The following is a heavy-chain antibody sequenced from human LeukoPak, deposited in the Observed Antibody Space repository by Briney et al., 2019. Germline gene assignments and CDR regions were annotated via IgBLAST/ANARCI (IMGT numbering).Heavy chain of an antibody. CDR2: INPNSGGT. J-gene: IGHJ6*03. CDR1: GYTFTGYY. D-gene: IGHD3-3*01. V-gene: IGHV1-2*02. CDR3: ARAHFWSGYYTGDYYYYMDV. Sequence: ASVKVSCKASGYTFTGYYMHWVRQAPGQGLEWMGWINPNSGGTNYAQKFQGRVTMTRDTSISTAYMELSRLRSDDTAVYYCARAHFWSGYYTGDYYYYMDVWGKGTTVTVSS.